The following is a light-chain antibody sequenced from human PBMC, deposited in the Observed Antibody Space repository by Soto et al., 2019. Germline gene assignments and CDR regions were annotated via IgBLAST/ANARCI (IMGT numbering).Light chain of an antibody. Sequence: HSALTQPRSVSGSPGQSVTISCTGTSRDVGGYKFVSWYQQHPGTAPKLMIFDVSQRPSGVPDRFSGSKSGNTASLTISGLQAEDEADYYSISSAGTTLVFGRG. CDR3: ISSAGTTLV. CDR1: SRDVGGYKF. J-gene: IGLJ3*02. CDR2: DVS. V-gene: IGLV2-11*01.